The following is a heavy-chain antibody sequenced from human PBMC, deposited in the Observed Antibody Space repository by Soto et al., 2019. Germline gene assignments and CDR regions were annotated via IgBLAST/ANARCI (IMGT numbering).Heavy chain of an antibody. CDR3: ARDLADY. D-gene: IGHD3-16*01. CDR1: GFTFSSYA. V-gene: IGHV3-33*01. J-gene: IGHJ4*02. CDR2: IWYDGSNK. Sequence: QVQLVESGGGVVQPGRSLRLSCAASGFTFSSYAMQWVRQAPGKGLEWVAIIWYDGSNKFYADSVKGRFTISRDNSKNTLYLQMNSLRAEDTAVYYCARDLADYWGQGTLVTVSS.